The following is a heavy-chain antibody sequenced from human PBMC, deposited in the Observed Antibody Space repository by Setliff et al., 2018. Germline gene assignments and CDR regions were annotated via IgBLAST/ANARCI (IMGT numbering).Heavy chain of an antibody. J-gene: IGHJ4*02. CDR2: IKQDGSEK. CDR3: ARTCSGSGCYAGLES. CDR1: GFTFSNYL. D-gene: IGHD2-15*01. V-gene: IGHV3-7*01. Sequence: PGGSLRLSCAASGFTFSNYLMSWVRQAPGKGLEWVANIKQDGSEKYYVDSVKGRFTISRDNAKSSLYLQMNSLRPEDTAVYYCARTCSGSGCYAGLESWGQGTPVTVSS.